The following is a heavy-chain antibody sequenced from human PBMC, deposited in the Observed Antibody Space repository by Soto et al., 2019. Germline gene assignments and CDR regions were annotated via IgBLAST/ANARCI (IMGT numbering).Heavy chain of an antibody. J-gene: IGHJ6*02. CDR2: IKSKTDGGTT. CDR1: GFTFSNAR. CDR3: TTTFYYYYGMDV. V-gene: IGHV3-15*01. Sequence: LRLSCAASGFTFSNARMSWVRQAPGKGLEWVGRIKSKTDGGTTDYAAPVKGRFTISRDDSKNTLYLQMNSLKTEDTAVYYCTTTFYYYYGMDVWGQGTTVTVSS.